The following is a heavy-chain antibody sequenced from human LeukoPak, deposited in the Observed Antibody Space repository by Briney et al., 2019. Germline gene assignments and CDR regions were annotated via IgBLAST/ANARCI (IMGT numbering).Heavy chain of an antibody. Sequence: GGSLRLSCAASGFTFSSYSMIWVRQAPGKGLEWVSSISSSSTYIEYADSVRGRFTISRDNAKNSLYLQMNSLRAEDTAVYYCARARVPGELNYWGQGTLVTVSS. V-gene: IGHV3-21*06. J-gene: IGHJ4*02. CDR3: ARARVPGELNY. D-gene: IGHD3-10*01. CDR1: GFTFSSYS. CDR2: ISSSSTYI.